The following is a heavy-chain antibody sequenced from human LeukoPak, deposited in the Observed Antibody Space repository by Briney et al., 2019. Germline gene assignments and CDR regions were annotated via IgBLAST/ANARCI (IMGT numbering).Heavy chain of an antibody. Sequence: GGSLRLSCAASGLTFSSYEMNWVRQAPGKGLEWVSYISSGGSSIYYADSVKGRFTISRDNAKNSLYLQMNSLRAEDTAVYYCAREGWTSTDYYDTSGYFDYWGQGTLVTVSS. D-gene: IGHD3-22*01. V-gene: IGHV3-48*03. CDR3: AREGWTSTDYYDTSGYFDY. CDR2: ISSGGSSI. J-gene: IGHJ4*02. CDR1: GLTFSSYE.